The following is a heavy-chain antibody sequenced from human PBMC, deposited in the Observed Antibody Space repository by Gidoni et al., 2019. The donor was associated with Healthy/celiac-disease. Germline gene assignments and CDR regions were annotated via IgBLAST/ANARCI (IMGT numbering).Heavy chain of an antibody. D-gene: IGHD3-9*01. Sequence: QVQLVESGGGVVQPGRSLRLSCAASGFTFSRYAMHWVRQAPGKGLEWVAVISYDGSNKYYADSVKGRFTISRDNSKNTLYLQMNSLRAEDTAVYYCAREGHFDWSYYYYGMDVWGQGTTVTVSS. CDR2: ISYDGSNK. CDR1: GFTFSRYA. CDR3: AREGHFDWSYYYYGMDV. V-gene: IGHV3-30-3*01. J-gene: IGHJ6*02.